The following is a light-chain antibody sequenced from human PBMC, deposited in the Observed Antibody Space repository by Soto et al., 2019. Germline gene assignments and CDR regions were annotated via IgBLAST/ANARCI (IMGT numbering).Light chain of an antibody. J-gene: IGLJ3*02. Sequence: QSALTQPASVSGSPGQSITISCTGTSSDVGGYNYVSWYQQHPGKAPNLMIYEVSNRPSGVSNPFSASKSGNTASLTISGLQAEDEADYYCSSYTTISTLEVFGGGTKVTVL. CDR2: EVS. V-gene: IGLV2-14*01. CDR1: SSDVGGYNY. CDR3: SSYTTISTLEV.